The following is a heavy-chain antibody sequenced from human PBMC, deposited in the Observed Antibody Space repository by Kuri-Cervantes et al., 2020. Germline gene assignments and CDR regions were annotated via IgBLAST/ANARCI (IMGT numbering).Heavy chain of an antibody. Sequence: ASVKVSCKVSGYTLTELSMHWVRQAPGKGLEWMGGFDPEDGETVYAQKFQGRVILTEDTSADTAYMELSSLRSEDTAVYYCATSDWEVAGLDYWGQGTLVTVSS. V-gene: IGHV1-24*01. CDR2: FDPEDGET. CDR3: ATSDWEVAGLDY. J-gene: IGHJ4*02. CDR1: GYTLTELS. D-gene: IGHD6-19*01.